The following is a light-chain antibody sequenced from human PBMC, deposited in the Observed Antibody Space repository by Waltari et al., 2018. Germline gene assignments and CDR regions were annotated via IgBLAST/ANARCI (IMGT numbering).Light chain of an antibody. CDR2: NDD. CDR1: RPNIGNNA. CDR3: VAWDDSLNGVV. J-gene: IGLJ2*01. Sequence: QSVLTQTPSVSEAPRQTVTISCSGSRPNIGNNAVTWYQQLPGKAPKLLIYNDDLLPSGVSDRFSGSKSGTSASLAISGLQSEDEADYYCVAWDDSLNGVVFGGGTKLSVL. V-gene: IGLV1-36*01.